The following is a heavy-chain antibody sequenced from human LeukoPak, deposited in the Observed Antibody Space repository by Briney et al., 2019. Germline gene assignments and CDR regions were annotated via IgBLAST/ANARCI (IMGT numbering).Heavy chain of an antibody. D-gene: IGHD2-2*01. Sequence: ASVRVSCKASGYTFLHYGITWVRQAPGQGLEWMGWISPYNGNTKYGQKLQGRVTITTDTPTGTAYMELRSLRSDDTAVYYCARDCASASSYCYWGQGTLVTVSS. V-gene: IGHV1-18*01. CDR1: GYTFLHYG. CDR2: ISPYNGNT. J-gene: IGHJ4*02. CDR3: ARDCASASSYCY.